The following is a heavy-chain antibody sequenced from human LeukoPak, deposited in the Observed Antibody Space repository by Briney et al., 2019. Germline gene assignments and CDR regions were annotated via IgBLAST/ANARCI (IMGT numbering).Heavy chain of an antibody. CDR3: AKEDGYCSSTSCYYYFDY. V-gene: IGHV3-23*01. D-gene: IGHD2-2*01. J-gene: IGHJ4*02. CDR1: GFTFSSYA. CDR2: ISGSGGST. Sequence: GGSLRLSCAASGFTFSSYAMSWVRQAPGKGLEWGSAISGSGGSTYYADSVKGRFTISRDNSKNTLYLQMNSLRAEDTAVYYCAKEDGYCSSTSCYYYFDYWGQGTLVTVSS.